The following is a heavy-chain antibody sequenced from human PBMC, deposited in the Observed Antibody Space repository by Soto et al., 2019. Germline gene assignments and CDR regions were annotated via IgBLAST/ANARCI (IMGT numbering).Heavy chain of an antibody. D-gene: IGHD3-16*02. CDR3: ARGPLSLGELSLSFDY. CDR1: GGSISSGGYY. CDR2: IYYSGST. J-gene: IGHJ4*02. V-gene: IGHV4-31*03. Sequence: SETLSLTCTVSGGSISSGGYYWSWIRQHPGKGLEWIGYIYYSGSTYYNPSLKSRVTISVDTSKNQFSLKLSSVTAADTAVYYCARGPLSLGELSLSFDYWGQGTLVTVSS.